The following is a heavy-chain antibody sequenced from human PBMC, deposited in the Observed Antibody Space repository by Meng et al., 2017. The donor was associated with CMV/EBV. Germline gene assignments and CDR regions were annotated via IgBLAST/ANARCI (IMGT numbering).Heavy chain of an antibody. Sequence: GESLKISCAASGFTFSSYSMNWVRQAPGKGLEWVSSISSSSSYIYYADSVKGRFTISRDNAKNSLYLQMNSLRAEDMAVYYCARDNDFDYWGQGTLVTVSS. CDR1: GFTFSSYS. CDR2: ISSSSSYI. V-gene: IGHV3-21*01. CDR3: ARDNDFDY. J-gene: IGHJ4*02.